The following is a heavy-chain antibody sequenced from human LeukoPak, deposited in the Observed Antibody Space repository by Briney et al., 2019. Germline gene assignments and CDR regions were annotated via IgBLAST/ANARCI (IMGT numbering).Heavy chain of an antibody. V-gene: IGHV3-48*03. D-gene: IGHD3-10*02. CDR1: GFTFDDYG. CDR2: ISSSGSTI. CDR3: AELGITMIGGV. J-gene: IGHJ6*04. Sequence: GGSLRLSCAASGFTFDDYGMNWVRQAPGKGLEWVSYISSSGSTIYYADSVKGRFTISRDNAKNSLYLQMNSLRAEHTAVYYCAELGITMIGGVWGKGTTVTISS.